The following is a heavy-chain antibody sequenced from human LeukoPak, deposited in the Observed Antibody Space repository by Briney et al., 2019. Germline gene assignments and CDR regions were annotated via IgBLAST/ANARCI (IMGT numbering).Heavy chain of an antibody. Sequence: PSETLSLTCTVSGGSITSSSYYWGWIRQPPGEGLEWIGNVHYSGTTHYNPSLKSRVTISLDTSKNQLSLRLNSVTAAGTAVYYCATRNWNYGHFDYWGQGTLVTVSS. CDR2: VHYSGTT. D-gene: IGHD1-7*01. V-gene: IGHV4-39*01. CDR1: GGSITSSSYY. CDR3: ATRNWNYGHFDY. J-gene: IGHJ4*02.